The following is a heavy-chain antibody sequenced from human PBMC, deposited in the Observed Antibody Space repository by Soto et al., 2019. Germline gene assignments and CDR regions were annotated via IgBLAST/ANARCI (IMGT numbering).Heavy chain of an antibody. CDR2: ISAYNGNT. Sequence: ASVKVSCKASGYTFTSYGISWVRQAPGQGLEWMGWISAYNGNTNYAQKLQGRVTMTTDTSTSTAYMELRSLRSDDTAVYYCARYGRAAYYYYGMDVWGQGTTVTVSS. CDR1: GYTFTSYG. CDR3: ARYGRAAYYYYGMDV. J-gene: IGHJ6*02. D-gene: IGHD6-13*01. V-gene: IGHV1-18*01.